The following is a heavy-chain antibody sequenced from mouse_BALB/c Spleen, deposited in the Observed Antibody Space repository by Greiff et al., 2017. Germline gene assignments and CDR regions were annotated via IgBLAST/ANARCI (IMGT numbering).Heavy chain of an antibody. D-gene: IGHD1-1*01. V-gene: IGHV1S22*01. CDR3: TRWDYYGSSPFFDY. J-gene: IGHJ2*01. CDR2: IYPGSGST. Sequence: LQQPGSELVRPGASVKLSCKASGYTFTSYWMHWVKQRPGQGLEWIGNIYPGSGSTNYDEKFKSKATLTVDTSSSTAYMQLSSLTSEDSAVYYCTRWDYYGSSPFFDYWGQGTTLTVSS. CDR1: GYTFTSYW.